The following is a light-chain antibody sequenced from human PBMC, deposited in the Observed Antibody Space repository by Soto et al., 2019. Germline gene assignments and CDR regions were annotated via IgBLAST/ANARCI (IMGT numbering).Light chain of an antibody. J-gene: IGKJ4*01. Sequence: DIQMTQSPSSLSASVGDRVTITCRASQSISSYLNWYQQKPGKAPKLLIYAASSLQSGVPSRFSGSGSGTDFTLTISSLQPEDFAKYYCQQYENVPLTFGGGTKVEI. CDR3: QQYENVPLT. V-gene: IGKV1-39*01. CDR2: AAS. CDR1: QSISSY.